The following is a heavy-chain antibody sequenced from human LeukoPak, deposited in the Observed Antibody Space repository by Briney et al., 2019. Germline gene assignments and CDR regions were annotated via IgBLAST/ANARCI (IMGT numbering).Heavy chain of an antibody. Sequence: SETLSLTCTVSGGSISGYYWNWIRQPPGKGQEWIGSIYYRGISNYNPSLESRVTISVETSKNQFSLQLNSVTAADTAVYYCARDISGGSHVFDIWGQGTMVTVSS. J-gene: IGHJ3*02. D-gene: IGHD3-3*02. CDR1: GGSISGYY. V-gene: IGHV4-59*08. CDR2: IYYRGIS. CDR3: ARDISGGSHVFDI.